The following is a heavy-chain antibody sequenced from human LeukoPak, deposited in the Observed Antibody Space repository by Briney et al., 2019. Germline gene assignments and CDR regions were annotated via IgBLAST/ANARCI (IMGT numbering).Heavy chain of an antibody. CDR2: IYHSGTT. D-gene: IGHD1-26*01. J-gene: IGHJ5*02. Sequence: SGTLSLTCAVSGGSISSSNWWSWVRQPPGKGLEWIGEIYHSGTTNHNPSLKSRVTISVDKSKNQFSLKVTSVTAADTAVYYCARSPSGSSSRWFDPWGQGTLVTVSS. V-gene: IGHV4-4*02. CDR3: ARSPSGSSSRWFDP. CDR1: GGSISSSNW.